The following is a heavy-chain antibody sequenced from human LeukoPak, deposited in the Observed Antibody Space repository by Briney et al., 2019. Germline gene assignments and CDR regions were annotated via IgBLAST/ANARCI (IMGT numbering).Heavy chain of an antibody. CDR1: GFSISNYN. Sequence: GGSLRLSCAASGFSISNYNMNWVRQAPGKGLEWLSSISSSSSTIFYADSVKGRPTISRDNAKNSVFLQMNSLRAEDTAVYYCASEPLYYYYMDVWGKGTTVTVSS. D-gene: IGHD1-14*01. V-gene: IGHV3-48*01. CDR2: ISSSSSTI. CDR3: ASEPLYYYYMDV. J-gene: IGHJ6*03.